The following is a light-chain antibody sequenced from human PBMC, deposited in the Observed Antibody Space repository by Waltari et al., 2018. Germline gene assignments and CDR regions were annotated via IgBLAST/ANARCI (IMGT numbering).Light chain of an antibody. V-gene: IGLV2-11*01. CDR1: NSDVGGDNY. Sequence: QSALTQSRPVSGSPGQSVTICCTGTNSDVGGDNYVSWYQQHPGKAPKLLIYDFSKRPSGVPDRFSGSKSGNTASLTISGLQVEDEADYHCCSYAGSYTWVFGGGTKLTVL. CDR3: CSYAGSYTWV. CDR2: DFS. J-gene: IGLJ3*02.